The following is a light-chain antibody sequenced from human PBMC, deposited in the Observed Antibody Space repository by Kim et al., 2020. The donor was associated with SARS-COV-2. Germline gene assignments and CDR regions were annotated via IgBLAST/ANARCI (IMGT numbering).Light chain of an antibody. V-gene: IGKV1-5*03. CDR2: KSS. CDR1: QSVSSW. CDR3: QQYGDYTT. Sequence: SASVGDSVTITCRGSQSVSSWLAWYQQKPGKAPNLLIYKSSILKSGVPSRFSGGGSGTEFTLTISSLQPDDFATYYCQQYGDYTTFGQGTKVDIK. J-gene: IGKJ1*01.